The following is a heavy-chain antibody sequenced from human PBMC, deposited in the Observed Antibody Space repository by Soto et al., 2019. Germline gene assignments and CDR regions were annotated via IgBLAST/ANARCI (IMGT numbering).Heavy chain of an antibody. Sequence: GQALKISCKASGYSFTSYWISWVRQMTGKGLEWMGRIDPSDSYTNYSPSFQAHVTTSADKSISTAYLQWSSLMASVTAMYYCTGLLLSRVDFDPWGQGTLVTV. CDR3: TGLLLSRVDFDP. D-gene: IGHD3-16*02. CDR1: GYSFTSYW. J-gene: IGHJ5*02. V-gene: IGHV5-10-1*01. CDR2: IDPSDSYT.